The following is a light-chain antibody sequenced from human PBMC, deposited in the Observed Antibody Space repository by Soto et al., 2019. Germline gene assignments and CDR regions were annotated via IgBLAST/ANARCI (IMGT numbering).Light chain of an antibody. CDR2: DDR. CDR1: DIGSKS. CDR3: RVWDSSSAHWV. J-gene: IGLJ3*02. Sequence: SYVVTQPPSVSVAPGQRARVTGGGTDIGSKSVPWHQQKPGQAPVLVVYDDRDRPSGIPERFSGSNSGNTATLTIRRVEAGDEADYYCRVWDSSSAHWVFGGGTKLTVL. V-gene: IGLV3-21*02.